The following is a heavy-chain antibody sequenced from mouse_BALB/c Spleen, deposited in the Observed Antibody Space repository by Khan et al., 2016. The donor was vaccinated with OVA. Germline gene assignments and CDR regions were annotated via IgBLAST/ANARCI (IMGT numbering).Heavy chain of an antibody. D-gene: IGHD2-14*01. CDR3: ARNYRYDVYFDY. CDR2: IYPYNDDT. CDR1: GYTFTSYV. J-gene: IGHJ2*01. Sequence: VQLQQSGPELVKPGASVKMSCKASGYTFTSYVIHWVKQKPGQGLEWIGYIYPYNDDTKSNEKFKGKATLTSDKSSSTAYMELRCLTSEDSAVYYCARNYRYDVYFDYWGQGTTLTVSS. V-gene: IGHV1S136*01.